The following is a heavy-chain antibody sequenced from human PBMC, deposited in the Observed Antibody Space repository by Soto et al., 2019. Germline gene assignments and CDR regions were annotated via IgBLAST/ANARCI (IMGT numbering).Heavy chain of an antibody. CDR3: ARGLRPELELQYYYCYGMDV. D-gene: IGHD1-7*01. CDR2: INHSGST. J-gene: IGHJ6*02. V-gene: IGHV4-34*01. CDR1: CGSLSGYY. Sequence: PSETLSLTRAVYCGSLSGYYWSWIRQPPWKGLEWIGEINHSGSTNYNPSLKSRVTISVATAKNQFSLKLSSVTAADTAVYYCARGLRPELELQYYYCYGMDVLGQGTTVTVSS.